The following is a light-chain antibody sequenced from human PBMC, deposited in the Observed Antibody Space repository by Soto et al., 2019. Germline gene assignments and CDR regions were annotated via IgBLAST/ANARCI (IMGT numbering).Light chain of an antibody. CDR3: QQYNKWTRT. CDR1: QGISNY. Sequence: DIQMTQSPSSLSASVGDRVTITCRASQGISNYLAWYQQKPGKVPNLLIYAASTLQSGVPSRFSASGSGTEYTLTISSLGSEDFAVYYCQQYNKWTRTFGQGTKVEIK. V-gene: IGKV1-27*01. J-gene: IGKJ1*01. CDR2: AAS.